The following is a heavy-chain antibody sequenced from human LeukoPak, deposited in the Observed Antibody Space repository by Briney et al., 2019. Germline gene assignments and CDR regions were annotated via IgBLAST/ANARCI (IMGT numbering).Heavy chain of an antibody. J-gene: IGHJ3*02. CDR1: GFTFSDHY. CDR3: ASRRTVTSTDPHAFDI. Sequence: GGSLRLSCEASGFTFSDHYTSWIRQTPGKGLEWVSYISNSGDIIFYADSVKGRFTISRDNAKNSLYLQVNSLRAEDTAVYYCASRRTVTSTDPHAFDIWGQGTMVTVSS. D-gene: IGHD4-17*01. V-gene: IGHV3-11*01. CDR2: ISNSGDII.